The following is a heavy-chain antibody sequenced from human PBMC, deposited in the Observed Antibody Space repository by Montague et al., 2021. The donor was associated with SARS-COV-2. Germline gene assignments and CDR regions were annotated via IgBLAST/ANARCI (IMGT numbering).Heavy chain of an antibody. J-gene: IGHJ6*02. CDR1: GGSITNYY. Sequence: SETLSLTCTVSGGSITNYYWSWIRQPPGRGLEWIGYTYSSGSTDYSPSLKSRVTISLDTSKNQFSLKVTSVTAADTAVYYCARGGGYYNYGLDVWGPGTTVTVSS. CDR3: ARGGGYYNYGLDV. D-gene: IGHD3-22*01. V-gene: IGHV4-4*08. CDR2: TYSSGST.